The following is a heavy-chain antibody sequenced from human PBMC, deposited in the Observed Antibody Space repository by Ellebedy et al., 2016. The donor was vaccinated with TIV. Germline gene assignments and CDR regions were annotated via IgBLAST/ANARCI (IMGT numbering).Heavy chain of an antibody. CDR3: ARISRDAFDV. J-gene: IGHJ3*01. Sequence: SGPTLVKPTETLTFTCTLSGLSVSSNGMRVSWIRQPPGKALEWLARIDWDDDTFYTTSLRTSLTISKDTSKNQVVLTITVMEPVDTATYYCARISRDAFDVWGQGTMVTVSS. V-gene: IGHV2-70*04. CDR2: IDWDDDT. CDR1: GLSVSSNGMR.